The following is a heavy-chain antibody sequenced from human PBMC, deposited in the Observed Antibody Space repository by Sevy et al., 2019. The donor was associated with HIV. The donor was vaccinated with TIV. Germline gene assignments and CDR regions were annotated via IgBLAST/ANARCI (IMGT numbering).Heavy chain of an antibody. CDR1: GFTVSINY. J-gene: IGHJ6*02. CDR3: ARERQQPRNYYYCDMDV. CDR2: IYSEGST. V-gene: IGHV3-53*01. D-gene: IGHD1-1*01. Sequence: GGSLRLSCAASGFTVSINYMSWVRQAPGKGLEWVSVIYSEGSTYYADSVKGRFTISTDNSKNTLYLQMNSLRAEDTAVYYCARERQQPRNYYYCDMDVWGQGTTVTVSS.